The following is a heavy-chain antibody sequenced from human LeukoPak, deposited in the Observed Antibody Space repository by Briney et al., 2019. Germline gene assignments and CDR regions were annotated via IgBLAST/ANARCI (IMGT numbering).Heavy chain of an antibody. CDR3: ARARQQLVQDY. D-gene: IGHD6-13*01. V-gene: IGHV4-4*07. J-gene: IGHJ4*02. CDR2: LFDARKV. Sequence: PSETLSLTCTVSNGSMRSYYWTWIRQPAGKGLEWVGRLFDARKVNYNPSLGGRVTMSMDTSKNQFSLKLSSVTAADTAVYYCARARQQLVQDYWGQGTLVTVSS. CDR1: NGSMRSYY.